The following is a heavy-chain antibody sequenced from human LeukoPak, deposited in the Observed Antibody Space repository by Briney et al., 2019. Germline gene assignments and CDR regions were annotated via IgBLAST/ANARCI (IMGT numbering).Heavy chain of an antibody. CDR2: ISSSSSYI. V-gene: IGHV3-21*01. D-gene: IGHD5-24*01. J-gene: IGHJ4*02. CDR1: GFTFSSYS. CDR3: ARSPVEMATVSFDY. Sequence: GGSLRLPCAASGFTFSSYSMNWVRQAPGKGLEGVSSISSSSSYIYYADSVKGRFTISRDNAKNSLYLQMNSLRAENTAVYYCARSPVEMATVSFDYWGQGTLVTVSS.